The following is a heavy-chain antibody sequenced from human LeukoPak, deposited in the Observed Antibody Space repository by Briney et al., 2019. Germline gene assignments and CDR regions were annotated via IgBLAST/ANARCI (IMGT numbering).Heavy chain of an antibody. D-gene: IGHD3-3*01. CDR2: IRYDGSNK. CDR1: GFTFSSYG. J-gene: IGHJ3*02. CDR3: ARGLVTIFGVVPGAFDI. V-gene: IGHV3-30*02. Sequence: GGSLRLSCAASGFTFSSYGMHWVRQAPGKGLEWVAFIRYDGSNKYYADSVKGRFTISRDNSKNTLYLQMNSLRAEDTAVYYCARGLVTIFGVVPGAFDIWGQGTMVTVSS.